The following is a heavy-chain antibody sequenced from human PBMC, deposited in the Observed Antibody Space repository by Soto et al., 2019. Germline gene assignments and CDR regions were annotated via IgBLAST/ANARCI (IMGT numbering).Heavy chain of an antibody. Sequence: QVQLVQSGAEVKKPGSSVKVSCKASGGDFINYGISWVRQAPGQGLEWMGGIIPIFRSANYGQKFQGRVTISADETKTTSYKEPNTLTSEDTAVYYCARDRYYDGVGYHYESAYWGQGTLVTVSS. CDR2: IIPIFRSA. D-gene: IGHD3-22*01. CDR3: ARDRYYDGVGYHYESAY. J-gene: IGHJ4*02. CDR1: GGDFINYG. V-gene: IGHV1-69*01.